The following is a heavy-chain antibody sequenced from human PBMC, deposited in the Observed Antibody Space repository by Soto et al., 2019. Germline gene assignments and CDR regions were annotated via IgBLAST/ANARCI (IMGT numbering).Heavy chain of an antibody. CDR3: AREGAARHHYYYYYMDV. V-gene: IGHV1-3*01. J-gene: IGHJ6*03. Sequence: ASVKVSCKASGYTFTSYAMHWVRQAPGQRLEWMGWINAGNGNTKYSQKFQGRVTITRDTSASTAYMELSSLRSEDTAVYYCAREGAARHHYYYYYMDVWGKGTTVTVSS. D-gene: IGHD6-6*01. CDR2: INAGNGNT. CDR1: GYTFTSYA.